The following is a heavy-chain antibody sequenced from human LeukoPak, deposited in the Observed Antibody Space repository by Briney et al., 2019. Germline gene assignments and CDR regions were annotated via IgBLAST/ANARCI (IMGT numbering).Heavy chain of an antibody. CDR3: ATSQGGDWFDP. V-gene: IGHV4-59*01. CDR1: GGSISSYY. D-gene: IGHD3-16*01. CDR2: IYYSGST. Sequence: SGTLSLTCTVSGGSISSYYWSWIRQPPGKGLEWIGYIYYSGSTNYNPSLKSRVTISVDTSKNQFSLKLSSVTAADTAVYYCATSQGGDWFDPWGQGTLVTVSS. J-gene: IGHJ5*02.